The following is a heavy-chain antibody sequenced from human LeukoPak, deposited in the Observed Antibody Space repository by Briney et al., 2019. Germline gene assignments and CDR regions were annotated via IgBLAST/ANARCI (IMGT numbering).Heavy chain of an antibody. CDR1: GGSFSGYY. CDR2: INHSGST. CDR3: ARSEWELLIDAFDI. J-gene: IGHJ3*02. V-gene: IGHV4-34*01. Sequence: PSETLSLTCAVYGGSFSGYYWSWIRQPPGKGLEWIGEINHSGSTNYNPSLKSRVTISVDTSKNQFSLKLSSVTAADTAVYYCARSEWELLIDAFDIWGQGTMVTVSS. D-gene: IGHD1-26*01.